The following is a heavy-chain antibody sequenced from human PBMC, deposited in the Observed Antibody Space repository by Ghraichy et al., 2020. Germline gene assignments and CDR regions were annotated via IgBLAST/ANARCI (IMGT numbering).Heavy chain of an antibody. V-gene: IGHV4-4*07. D-gene: IGHD3-10*01. J-gene: IGHJ3*02. CDR2: IQTSGST. CDR1: GGSISSYY. Sequence: ETLSLTCSVSGGSISSYYWSWIRQPAGKGLEWIGRIQTSGSTNYNPSLRSRLTMSVDTSKNQFSLKLSSVTAADTAVYYCARDRAVVRGDHDAFDIWGQGTVVNVSS. CDR3: ARDRAVVRGDHDAFDI.